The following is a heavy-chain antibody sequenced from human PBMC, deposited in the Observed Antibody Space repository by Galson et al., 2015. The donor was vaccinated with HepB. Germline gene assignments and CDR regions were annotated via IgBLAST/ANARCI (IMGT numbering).Heavy chain of an antibody. CDR2: INTNTGNP. Sequence: SVKVSCKASGGTFSSYAISWVRQAPGQGLEWMGGINTNTGNPTYAQGFTGRFVFSLDTSVSTAYLQISSLKAEDTAVYYCAREAPGYDYYMDVWGKGTTITVSS. D-gene: IGHD6-6*01. CDR3: AREAPGYDYYMDV. V-gene: IGHV7-4-1*02. J-gene: IGHJ6*03. CDR1: GGTFSSYA.